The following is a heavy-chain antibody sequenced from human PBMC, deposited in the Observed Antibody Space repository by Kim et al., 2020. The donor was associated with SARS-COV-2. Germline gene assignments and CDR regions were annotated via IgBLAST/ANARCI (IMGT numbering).Heavy chain of an antibody. Sequence: GGSLRLSCEASGFTFSNYWMNWVRQGPGKGLVWVTRINSDGGDTHYADSVKGRFTISRDNAENTLHLQLNSLGVEDTAIYYCARGTFQQGFDPWGQETLVTVSS. CDR2: INSDGGDT. V-gene: IGHV3-74*01. J-gene: IGHJ5*02. CDR3: ARGTFQQGFDP. CDR1: GFTFSNYW.